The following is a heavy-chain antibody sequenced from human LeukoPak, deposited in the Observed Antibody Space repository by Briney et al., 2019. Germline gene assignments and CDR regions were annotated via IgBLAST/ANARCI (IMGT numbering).Heavy chain of an antibody. D-gene: IGHD1-26*01. CDR2: ISGSGGTT. Sequence: GGSLRLSCAASGFTFSSYAMSWVRQAPGKGLEWVSGISGSGGTTYYADSVKGRFTISRDNSKNTLYLQMNSLRAEDTAVYYCARGGGSYRTDYWGQGTLVTVSS. CDR3: ARGGGSYRTDY. V-gene: IGHV3-23*01. CDR1: GFTFSSYA. J-gene: IGHJ4*02.